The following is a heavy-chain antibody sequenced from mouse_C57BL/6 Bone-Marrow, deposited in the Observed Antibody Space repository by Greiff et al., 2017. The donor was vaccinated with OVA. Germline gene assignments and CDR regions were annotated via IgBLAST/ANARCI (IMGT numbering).Heavy chain of an antibody. Sequence: VQLQQSGPELVKPGASVKMSCKASGYTFTDYNMHWVKQSHGKSLEWIGYINPNNGGTSYNQKFKGKATLTVNKSSSTAYMELRSLTSEDSAVYYCARRDDYYGSSYDAMDYWGQGTSVTVSS. CDR1: GYTFTDYN. CDR3: ARRDDYYGSSYDAMDY. D-gene: IGHD1-1*01. V-gene: IGHV1-22*01. CDR2: INPNNGGT. J-gene: IGHJ4*01.